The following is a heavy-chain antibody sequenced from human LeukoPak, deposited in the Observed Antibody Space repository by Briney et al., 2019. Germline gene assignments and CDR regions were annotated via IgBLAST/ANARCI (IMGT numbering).Heavy chain of an antibody. CDR2: IWSDGSNK. CDR1: GFTFSSYG. Sequence: GGSLRLSCAASGFTFSSYGMHWVRQAPGKGLEWVAVIWSDGSNKYYADSVKGRFTISRDNSKNTLYLQMNSLRAEDTAVYYCASGGADDAFDIWGQGTMVTVSS. V-gene: IGHV3-33*01. D-gene: IGHD1-26*01. J-gene: IGHJ3*02. CDR3: ASGGADDAFDI.